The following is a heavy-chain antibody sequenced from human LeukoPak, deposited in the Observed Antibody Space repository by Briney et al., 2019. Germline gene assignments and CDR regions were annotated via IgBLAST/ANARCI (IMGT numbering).Heavy chain of an antibody. D-gene: IGHD5-18*01. CDR3: ARGGGYSYGQIDY. V-gene: IGHV3-23*01. Sequence: GGSLRLSCEASGFTFSSYAMSWVRQAPGKGLEWVSVISGSGDSTYYADSVEGRCTISRDNAKNTLYLQMNSLRAEDTAVYYCARGGGYSYGQIDYWGQGTLVTVSS. J-gene: IGHJ4*02. CDR2: ISGSGDST. CDR1: GFTFSSYA.